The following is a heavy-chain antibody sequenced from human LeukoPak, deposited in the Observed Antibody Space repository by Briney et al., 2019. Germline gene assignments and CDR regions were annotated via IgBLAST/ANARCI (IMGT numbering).Heavy chain of an antibody. V-gene: IGHV3-23*01. CDR1: GFTFSSYA. J-gene: IGHJ6*02. CDR2: ISGSGGST. CDR3: AKSTYGGNYYYYGMDV. Sequence: GGSLRLSCAASGFTFSSYAMGWVRQAPGKGLEWVSAISGSGGSTYYADSVKGRFTISRDNSKNTLYLQMNSLRAEDTAVYYCAKSTYGGNYYYYGMDVWGQGTTVTVSS. D-gene: IGHD4-17*01.